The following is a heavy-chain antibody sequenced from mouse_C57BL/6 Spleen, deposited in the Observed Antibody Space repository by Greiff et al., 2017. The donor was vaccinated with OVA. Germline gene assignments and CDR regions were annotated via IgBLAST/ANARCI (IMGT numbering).Heavy chain of an antibody. V-gene: IGHV5-16*01. CDR2: INYDGSST. CDR3: ARGDYGSSYAMDY. Sequence: EVQVVESEGGLVQPGSSMKLSCTASGFTFSDYYMAWVRQVPEKGLEWVANINYDGSSTYYLDSLKSRFIISRDNAKNILYLQMSSLKSEDTATYYCARGDYGSSYAMDYWGQGTSVTVSS. D-gene: IGHD1-1*01. CDR1: GFTFSDYY. J-gene: IGHJ4*01.